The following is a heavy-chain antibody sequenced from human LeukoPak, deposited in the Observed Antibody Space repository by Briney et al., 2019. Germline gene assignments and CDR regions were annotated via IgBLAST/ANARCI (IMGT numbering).Heavy chain of an antibody. J-gene: IGHJ6*03. Sequence: QTGGSLRLSCAASGFTFSSYGMHWVRQAPGKGLEWVAFIRYDGSNKYYADSVKGRFTISRDNSKNTLYLQMNSLRAEDTAVYYCAKDWAGSSWYYYYYMDVWGKGTTVTISS. CDR1: GFTFSSYG. CDR2: IRYDGSNK. CDR3: AKDWAGSSWYYYYYMDV. D-gene: IGHD6-13*01. V-gene: IGHV3-30*02.